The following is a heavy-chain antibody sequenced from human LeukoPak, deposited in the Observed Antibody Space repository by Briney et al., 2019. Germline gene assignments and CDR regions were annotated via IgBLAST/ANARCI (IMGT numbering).Heavy chain of an antibody. D-gene: IGHD3-10*01. CDR2: KFSHDGTT. CDR3: ARDSGNFHYDMDV. Sequence: ASVKVSCKASGYTFTSYFMHWVRQAPGQGLEWMGVKFSHDGTTSYTQNFQGRLTMTRDTSTSTVYMELSSLRSEDTAVYYCARDSGNFHYDMDVWGQGTTVIASS. J-gene: IGHJ6*02. CDR1: GYTFTSYF. V-gene: IGHV1-46*01.